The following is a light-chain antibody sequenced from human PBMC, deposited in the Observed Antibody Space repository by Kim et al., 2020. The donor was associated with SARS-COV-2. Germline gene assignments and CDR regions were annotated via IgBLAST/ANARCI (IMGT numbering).Light chain of an antibody. V-gene: IGLV1-47*02. Sequence: QLVLTQPPSASGTPGQRVTISCFGSSSNIGSKNVYWYQQLPGTAPRLLIYANDQRPSGVPDRLSGSRSGTSASLAISGLRSEDEADYYCASWDDSLGAWVFGGGTQLTVL. CDR1: SSNIGSKN. CDR3: ASWDDSLGAWV. J-gene: IGLJ3*02. CDR2: AND.